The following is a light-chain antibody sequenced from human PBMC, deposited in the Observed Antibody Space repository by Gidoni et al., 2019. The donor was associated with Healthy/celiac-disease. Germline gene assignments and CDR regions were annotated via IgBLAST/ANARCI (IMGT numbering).Light chain of an antibody. CDR3: QKYNSAPLT. J-gene: IGKJ1*01. V-gene: IGKV1-27*01. Sequence: QMTKSPSSLSASVVDRVTITCRASQGMSNYLAWYQQKPAKVPKLLIYAASTLQSGVPSLCSGSGSGTDCTLTISSLQPEDVATYYCQKYNSAPLTFGQGTKVEIK. CDR1: QGMSNY. CDR2: AAS.